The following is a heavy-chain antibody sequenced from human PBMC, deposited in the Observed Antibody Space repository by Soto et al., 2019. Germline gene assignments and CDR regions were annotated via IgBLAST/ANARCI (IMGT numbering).Heavy chain of an antibody. CDR3: ARGTYKDF. Sequence: QVQLVQSGAEVKKPGASVKVSCKASGYNLMTYGINWVRQAPGQGLEWVAWISAYNGTRYSAQNFQGRVTMTKDAHTSTAYMELRSLRSDDTAIYFCARGTYKDFWGQGTLVTVSS. V-gene: IGHV1-18*01. D-gene: IGHD1-1*01. CDR2: ISAYNGTR. J-gene: IGHJ4*02. CDR1: GYNLMTYG.